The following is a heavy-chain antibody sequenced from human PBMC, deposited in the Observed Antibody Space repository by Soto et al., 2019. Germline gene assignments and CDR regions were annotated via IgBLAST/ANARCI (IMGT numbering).Heavy chain of an antibody. V-gene: IGHV1-18*01. CDR2: ISAYNGNT. Sequence: ASVKLSCKACGDSFTSYGISWVRQAPKQGLEWMGWISAYNGNTNYAQKLQGRVTMTTDTSTSTAYMELRSLRSDDTAVYYCARDVVVPAAIGDAFDIWGQGTMVTVSS. D-gene: IGHD2-2*01. J-gene: IGHJ3*02. CDR1: GDSFTSYG. CDR3: ARDVVVPAAIGDAFDI.